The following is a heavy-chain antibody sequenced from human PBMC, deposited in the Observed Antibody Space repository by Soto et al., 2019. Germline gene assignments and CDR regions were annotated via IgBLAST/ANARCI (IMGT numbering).Heavy chain of an antibody. J-gene: IGHJ4*02. CDR1: GGTFSSYA. V-gene: IGHV1-69*13. D-gene: IGHD5-18*01. CDR2: IIPIFGTA. CDR3: ARGPARGYSYGYGRLDY. Sequence: ASVKVSCKASGGTFSSYAISWVRQAPGQGLEWMGGIIPIFGTANYAQKFQGRVTITADESTSTAYMELSSLRSEDTAVYYCARGPARGYSYGYGRLDYWGQGTLVTVS.